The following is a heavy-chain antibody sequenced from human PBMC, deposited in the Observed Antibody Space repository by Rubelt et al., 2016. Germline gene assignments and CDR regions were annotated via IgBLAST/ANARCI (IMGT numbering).Heavy chain of an antibody. CDR2: IWYDESNN. J-gene: IGHJ5*02. CDR1: GFTFSSYG. CDR3: TTGSFHAWFGETA. Sequence: QVQLVESGGGVVQPGRSLRLSCAASGFTFSSYGMHWVRQAPGKGLEWVAVIWYDESNNYYADSVKGRFTISRDNSKKRLVRQGNSLRAEDTAVYYCTTGSFHAWFGETAWGQGTLVTVSS. D-gene: IGHD3-10*01. V-gene: IGHV3-33*01.